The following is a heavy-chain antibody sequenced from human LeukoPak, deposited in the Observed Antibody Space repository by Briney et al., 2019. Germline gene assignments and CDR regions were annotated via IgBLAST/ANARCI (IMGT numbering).Heavy chain of an antibody. V-gene: IGHV4-59*01. D-gene: IGHD3-10*01. CDR1: GGSISSYY. J-gene: IGHJ6*03. CDR2: IYYSGST. CDR3: ARDPLGDYYMDV. Sequence: SETLSLTCTVSGGSISSYYWSWIRQPPGKGLEWIGYIYYSGSTNYNPSLKSRVTISVDTSKNQFSLKLSSVTAADTAVYYCARDPLGDYYMDVWGKGTTVTVSS.